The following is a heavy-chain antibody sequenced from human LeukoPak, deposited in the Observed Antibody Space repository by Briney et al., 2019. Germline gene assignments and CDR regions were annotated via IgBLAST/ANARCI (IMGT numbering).Heavy chain of an antibody. V-gene: IGHV3-7*03. CDR3: ARDVGGALDY. Sequence: GGSLRLSCTVSGFTFRNYWMAWARQAPGKGLEWVSNIRGDEGDKNSVDSVKGRFTISRDNAKKSLYLQMNSLRVEDTAVYYCARDVGGALDYWGQGTLVTVSS. CDR2: IRGDEGDK. D-gene: IGHD4-17*01. CDR1: GFTFRNYW. J-gene: IGHJ4*02.